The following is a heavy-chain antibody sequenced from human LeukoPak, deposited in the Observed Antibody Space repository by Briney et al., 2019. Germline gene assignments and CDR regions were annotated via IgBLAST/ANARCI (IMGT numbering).Heavy chain of an antibody. Sequence: RGESLKISCKGSAYSFTSYWIGWVRQMPGKGLEWMGIIYPGDSDTRYSPSFQGQVTISADKSISTAYLQWSSLKASDTAMYYCARSLDRAANWFDPWGQGTLVTVSS. CDR2: IYPGDSDT. J-gene: IGHJ5*02. V-gene: IGHV5-51*01. CDR3: ARSLDRAANWFDP. CDR1: AYSFTSYW. D-gene: IGHD5-18*01.